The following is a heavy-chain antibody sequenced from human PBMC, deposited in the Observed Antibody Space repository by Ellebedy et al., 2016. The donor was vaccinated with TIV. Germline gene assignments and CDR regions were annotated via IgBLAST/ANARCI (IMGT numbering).Heavy chain of an antibody. Sequence: PGGSLRLSCAASGFTFSSYGMHWVRQAPGKGLEWVALIWYDGNNKYYADSVKGRFTISRDNSENTLYLQMNSLRAEDTAVYHCARDKGAVTTTLHFDYWGQGTLVTVSS. V-gene: IGHV3-33*01. CDR1: GFTFSSYG. D-gene: IGHD4-11*01. J-gene: IGHJ4*02. CDR2: IWYDGNNK. CDR3: ARDKGAVTTTLHFDY.